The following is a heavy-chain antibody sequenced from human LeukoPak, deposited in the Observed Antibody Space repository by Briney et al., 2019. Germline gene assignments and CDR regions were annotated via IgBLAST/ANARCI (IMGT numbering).Heavy chain of an antibody. J-gene: IGHJ4*02. CDR1: GDTFSTYW. Sequence: GESLKISCKGSGDTFSTYWIGWVRQLPGKGLEWMGIIYPGDSDTRYSPSFQGQVTISADKSISTAYLQWSSLKASDTAMCYCARQAFFSSSSWPNWGQGTLVTVSS. V-gene: IGHV5-51*01. CDR2: IYPGDSDT. CDR3: ARQAFFSSSSWPN. D-gene: IGHD6-13*01.